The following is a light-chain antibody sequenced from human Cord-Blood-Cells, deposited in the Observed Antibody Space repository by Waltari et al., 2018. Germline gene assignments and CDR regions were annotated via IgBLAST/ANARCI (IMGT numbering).Light chain of an antibody. CDR1: QSVSSSY. J-gene: IGKJ2*01. CDR3: QQYGSSPYT. Sequence: EIVLTQSPGTLSLSPGERATLSCRPRQSVSSSYLAWYQQKPGQAPRLLIYGASSRATGIPDRFSGSGSGTDFTLTISRLEPEDFAVYYCQQYGSSPYTFGQGTKLEIK. V-gene: IGKV3-20*01. CDR2: GAS.